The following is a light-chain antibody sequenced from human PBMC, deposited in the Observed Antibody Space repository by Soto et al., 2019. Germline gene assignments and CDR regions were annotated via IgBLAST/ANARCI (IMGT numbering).Light chain of an antibody. CDR2: DVS. V-gene: IGLV2-11*01. CDR1: SSDVGGYNY. CDR3: CSYAGSYTRV. J-gene: IGLJ3*02. Sequence: QSALTQPRSVSGSPGQSVTISCTGTSSDVGGYNYVSWYQQHPGKAPKVMIYDVSKRPSGVPDRFSGSKSGNTASLTIFGLQAEDEADYYCCSYAGSYTRVFGGGTKVTVL.